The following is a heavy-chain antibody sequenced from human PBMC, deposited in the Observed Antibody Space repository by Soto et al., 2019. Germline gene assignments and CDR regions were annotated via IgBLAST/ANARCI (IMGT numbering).Heavy chain of an antibody. J-gene: IGHJ1*01. CDR2: ISGGGGTT. Sequence: EVQLLESGGGLVQPEGSLRLSCAASGFTFSTYAMSWVRQAPGKGLEWVSGISGGGGTTYYADSVTGRFTISRDNSKNPVYLQVNSLRAEDTAVYYCAKDQAGACTISRYFPDWGQGTLVTVSS. V-gene: IGHV3-23*01. CDR1: GFTFSTYA. CDR3: AKDQAGACTISRYFPD. D-gene: IGHD6-13*01.